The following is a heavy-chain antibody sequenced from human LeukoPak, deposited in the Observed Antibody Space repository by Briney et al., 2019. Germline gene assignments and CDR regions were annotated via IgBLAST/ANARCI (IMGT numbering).Heavy chain of an antibody. CDR1: GYSISSGYY. Sequence: SETLSLTCAVSGYSISSGYYWGWIRQPPGKGLEWIGSIYHSGSTYYNPSLKSRVTISVDTSKNQFSLKLSSVTTADTAVYYCAISNIVVVPAAIPVGAFDIWGQGTMVTVSS. D-gene: IGHD2-2*01. V-gene: IGHV4-38-2*01. CDR2: IYHSGST. CDR3: AISNIVVVPAAIPVGAFDI. J-gene: IGHJ3*02.